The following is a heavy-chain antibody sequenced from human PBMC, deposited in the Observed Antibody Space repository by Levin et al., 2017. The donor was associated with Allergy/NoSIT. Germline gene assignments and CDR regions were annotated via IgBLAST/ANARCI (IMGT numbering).Heavy chain of an antibody. V-gene: IGHV3-53*01. Sequence: GESLKISCAASGFTVSSNYMSWVRQAPGKGLEWVSVIYSGGSTYYADSVKGRFTISRDNSKNTLYLQMNSLRAEDTAVYYCARESSGWFFSFDYWGQGTLVTVSS. J-gene: IGHJ4*02. CDR2: IYSGGST. D-gene: IGHD6-19*01. CDR3: ARESSGWFFSFDY. CDR1: GFTVSSNY.